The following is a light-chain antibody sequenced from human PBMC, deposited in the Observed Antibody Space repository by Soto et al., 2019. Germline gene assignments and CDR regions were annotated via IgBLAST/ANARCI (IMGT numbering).Light chain of an antibody. CDR1: SSDVGANNH. CDR3: SSYTAGGTI. Sequence: QSALTQPASVSGSPGQSITISCTGTSSDVGANNHVSWYQQLPGKAPKLMISEVSNRPSGVSNRFSGSKSGNTASLTISGLQAEDEADYYCSSYTAGGTIFGTGTKLTVL. CDR2: EVS. J-gene: IGLJ1*01. V-gene: IGLV2-14*01.